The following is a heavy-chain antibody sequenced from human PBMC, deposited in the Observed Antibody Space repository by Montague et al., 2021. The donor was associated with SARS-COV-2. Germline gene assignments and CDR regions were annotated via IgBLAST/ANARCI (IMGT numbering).Heavy chain of an antibody. CDR1: GGSISSGGFS. D-gene: IGHD6-19*01. CDR3: ARLKVAPNGGWNWFDP. Sequence: TLSLTCSLSGGSISSGGFSWSWIRQPPGKGLEWIGHIFHTGTPHYSPSLKSRVTISIVRSKNQFSLNLDSVTAADTAVYYCARLKVAPNGGWNWFDPWGQGILVTVSS. CDR2: IFHTGTP. V-gene: IGHV4-30-2*01. J-gene: IGHJ5*02.